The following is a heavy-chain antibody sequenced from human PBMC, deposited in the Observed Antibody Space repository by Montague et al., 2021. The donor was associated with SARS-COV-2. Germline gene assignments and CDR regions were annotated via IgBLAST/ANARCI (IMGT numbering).Heavy chain of an antibody. J-gene: IGHJ4*02. CDR3: ARHLAISGPAAVSDY. CDR2: IHYSGIT. V-gene: IGHV4-39*01. CDR1: GDSISSGYFY. D-gene: IGHD2-2*01. Sequence: SETLSLTCTVSGDSISSGYFYWCWIRQPPGKGQGWVGTIHYSGITYYNPSLKSRVTISVDTSRNQFSLKLSSVTAADTAIYYCARHLAISGPAAVSDYWGQGTLVTVSS.